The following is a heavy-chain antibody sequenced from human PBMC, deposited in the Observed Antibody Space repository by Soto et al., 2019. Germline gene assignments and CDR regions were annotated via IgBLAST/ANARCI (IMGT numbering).Heavy chain of an antibody. CDR2: ISPMFGAA. Sequence: QVQLVQSGAEMKKPGSSVKVSCPSSGGTFNTYAMNWVRQAPGQGPEWMGDISPMFGAANYAPKFQGRVTITADESTGTSYMQLSSWTSEDTALYFCARDFQVHPPAFVYWGQGTLVTVSS. J-gene: IGHJ4*02. CDR1: GGTFNTYA. CDR3: ARDFQVHPPAFVY. D-gene: IGHD3-10*01. V-gene: IGHV1-69*19.